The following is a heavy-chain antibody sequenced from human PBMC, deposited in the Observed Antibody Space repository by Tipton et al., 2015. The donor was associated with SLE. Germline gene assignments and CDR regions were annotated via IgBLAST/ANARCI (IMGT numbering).Heavy chain of an antibody. J-gene: IGHJ4*02. D-gene: IGHD2-21*01. CDR3: ARDRSISWFYY. Sequence: TLSLTCSVSGDSITSYYWSWFRQSTGRGLEWIGRVYSSGSANYNPALISRVSMSVDISKNQFFLTLRSVTAADTAVYYCARDRSISWFYYWGQGTLVTVSS. V-gene: IGHV4-4*07. CDR1: GDSITSYY. CDR2: VYSSGSA.